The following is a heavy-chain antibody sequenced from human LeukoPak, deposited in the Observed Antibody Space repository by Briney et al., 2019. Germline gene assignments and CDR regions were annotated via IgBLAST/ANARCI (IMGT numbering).Heavy chain of an antibody. V-gene: IGHV4-59*01. J-gene: IGHJ4*02. CDR3: ARENGYRYDY. Sequence: PSETLSLTCTDSGGSITSYYWTWIRQPPGEGLEWIGSIYYSGSSNYNAALKSRVTISVDTSKNQFSLKLSSVTAADTALYYCARENGYRYDYWGQGTLVTVSS. CDR2: IYYSGSS. D-gene: IGHD5-18*01. CDR1: GGSITSYY.